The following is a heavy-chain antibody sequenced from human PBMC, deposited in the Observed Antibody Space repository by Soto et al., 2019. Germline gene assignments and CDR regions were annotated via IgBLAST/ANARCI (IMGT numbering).Heavy chain of an antibody. Sequence: NPSETLSLTCTVSGGSISSSSYYWGWIRQPPGKGLEWIGSIYYSGSTYYNPSLKSRVTISVDTSKNQFSLKLSSVTAADTAVYYCARGYSSIAARGYFDYWGQGTLVTVSS. D-gene: IGHD6-6*01. V-gene: IGHV4-39*01. J-gene: IGHJ4*02. CDR3: ARGYSSIAARGYFDY. CDR2: IYYSGST. CDR1: GGSISSSSYY.